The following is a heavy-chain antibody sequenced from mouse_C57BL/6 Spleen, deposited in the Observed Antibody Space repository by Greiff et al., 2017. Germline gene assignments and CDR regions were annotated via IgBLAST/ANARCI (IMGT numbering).Heavy chain of an antibody. Sequence: VMLVESGAELVRPGTSVKVSCKASGYAFTNYLIEWVKQRPGQGLEWIGVINPGSGGTNYNEKFKGKATLTADKSSSTAYMQLSSLTSEDSAVYFCARSRSYSNLDYWGQGTTLTVSS. CDR1: GYAFTNYL. CDR2: INPGSGGT. CDR3: ARSRSYSNLDY. D-gene: IGHD2-5*01. J-gene: IGHJ2*01. V-gene: IGHV1-54*01.